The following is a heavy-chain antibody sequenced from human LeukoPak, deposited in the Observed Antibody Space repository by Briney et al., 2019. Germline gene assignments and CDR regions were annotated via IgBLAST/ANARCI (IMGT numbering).Heavy chain of an antibody. CDR1: GFSFSDYW. CDR3: AGLGGETYYDSSGYFD. CDR2: INHSGST. D-gene: IGHD3-22*01. V-gene: IGHV4-34*08. Sequence: GSLRLSCAASGFSFSDYWMSWVRQPPGKGLEWIGEINHSGSTNYNPSLKSRVTISVDTSKNQFSLKLSSVTAADTAVYYCAGLGGETYYDSSGYFDWGQGTLVTVSS. J-gene: IGHJ4*02.